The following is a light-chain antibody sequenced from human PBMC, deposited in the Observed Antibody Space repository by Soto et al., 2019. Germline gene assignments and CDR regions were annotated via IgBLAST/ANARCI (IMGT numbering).Light chain of an antibody. V-gene: IGLV2-14*03. CDR2: DVT. CDR1: SSDVETYKY. CDR3: SSYVSKNSLM. Sequence: QSALTQPASVSASAGQSITISCTGTSSDVETYKYVSWYQQRAGKVPKLILYDVTDRPSGISPRFSGSKSGNTASLTISGPQPEDEADYYCSSYVSKNSLMFGGGTKLTVL. J-gene: IGLJ3*02.